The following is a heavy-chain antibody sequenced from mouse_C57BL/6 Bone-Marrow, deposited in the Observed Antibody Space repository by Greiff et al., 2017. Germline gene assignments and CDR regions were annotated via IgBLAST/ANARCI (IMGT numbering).Heavy chain of an antibody. CDR3: ASEGYDVSYWYFDV. V-gene: IGHV5-2*01. Sequence: EVKLMESGGGLVQPGESLKLSCESNEYEFPSHDMSWVRKTPEKRLELVAAINSDGGSTYYPDTMEGRFIISRDNTKKTLYLQMSSLRSEDTALYDCASEGYDVSYWYFDVWGTGTTVTVSS. J-gene: IGHJ1*03. CDR2: INSDGGST. D-gene: IGHD2-2*01. CDR1: EYEFPSHD.